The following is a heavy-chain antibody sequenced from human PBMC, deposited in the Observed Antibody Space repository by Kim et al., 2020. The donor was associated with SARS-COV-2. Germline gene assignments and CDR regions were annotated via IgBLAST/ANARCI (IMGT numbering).Heavy chain of an antibody. D-gene: IGHD6-19*01. CDR1: GYSFTSYW. Sequence: GESLKISCKGSGYSFTSYWISWVRQMPGKGLEWMGRIDPSDSYTNYSPSFLGHVTISADKSISTAYLQWSSLKASDTAMYYCARLPHVTWLVDYWGQGTLVTVSS. CDR3: ARLPHVTWLVDY. J-gene: IGHJ4*02. CDR2: IDPSDSYT. V-gene: IGHV5-10-1*01.